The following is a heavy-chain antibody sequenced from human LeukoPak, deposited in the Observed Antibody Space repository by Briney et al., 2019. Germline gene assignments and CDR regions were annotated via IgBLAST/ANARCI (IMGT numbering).Heavy chain of an antibody. D-gene: IGHD2-2*01. J-gene: IGHJ5*02. Sequence: GGSLRLSCAPSGFTFKNYAMSWVRQAPGKGLEWVSTINDKPSDTYYADSVKGRFTISRDNSKNTLYLQMNSLRAEDTAVYYCAKDPRGYCSSTSCPDNWFDPWGQGTLVTVSS. CDR2: INDKPSDT. CDR3: AKDPRGYCSSTSCPDNWFDP. V-gene: IGHV3-23*01. CDR1: GFTFKNYA.